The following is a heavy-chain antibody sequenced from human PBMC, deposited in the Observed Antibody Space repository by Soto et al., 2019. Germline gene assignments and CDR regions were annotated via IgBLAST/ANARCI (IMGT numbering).Heavy chain of an antibody. Sequence: SETLSLTXTVSGVSIHNSHSFWAWIRQPPGKGLQFIASVYHNGGAHYNSSLKSRVTISVDTANNQVSLRMRSLTAADTAFYYCGRVVEGATRHTDPDSWGQGILVTVSS. V-gene: IGHV4-39*01. J-gene: IGHJ5*01. CDR3: GRVVEGATRHTDPDS. D-gene: IGHD2-21*01. CDR1: GVSIHNSHSF. CDR2: VYHNGGA.